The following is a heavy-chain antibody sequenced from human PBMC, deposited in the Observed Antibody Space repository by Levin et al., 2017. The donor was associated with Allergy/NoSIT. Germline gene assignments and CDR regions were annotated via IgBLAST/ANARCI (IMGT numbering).Heavy chain of an antibody. CDR1: GGSISSGGYS. D-gene: IGHD3-22*01. J-gene: IGHJ4*02. V-gene: IGHV4-30-2*01. CDR3: ASFTYYYDSSGYYR. CDR2: IYHSGST. Sequence: SETLSLTCAVSGGSISSGGYSWSWIRQPPGKGLEWIGYIYHSGSTYYNPSLKSRVTISVDRSKNQFSLKLSSVTAADTAVYYCASFTYYYDSSGYYRWGQGTLVTVSS.